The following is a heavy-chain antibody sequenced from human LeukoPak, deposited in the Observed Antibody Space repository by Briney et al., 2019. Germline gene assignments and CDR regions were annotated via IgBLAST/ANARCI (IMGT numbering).Heavy chain of an antibody. CDR3: ARLFQPYSSSWYGGHYFDY. V-gene: IGHV5-51*01. J-gene: IGHJ4*02. D-gene: IGHD6-13*01. Sequence: KPGESLKISCKGSGYSFTSYWIGWVRQMPGKGLEWMGIIYPGDSDTRYSPSFQGQVTISADKSISTAYLQWSSLKASDTAMYYCARLFQPYSSSWYGGHYFDYWGQGTLVTVSS. CDR1: GYSFTSYW. CDR2: IYPGDSDT.